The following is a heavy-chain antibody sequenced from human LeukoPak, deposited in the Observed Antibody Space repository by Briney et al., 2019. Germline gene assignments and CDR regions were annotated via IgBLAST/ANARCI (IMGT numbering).Heavy chain of an antibody. V-gene: IGHV1-69*13. CDR1: GGTLRSYA. CDR2: IITIFGTA. D-gene: IGHD6-19*01. J-gene: IGHJ4*02. Sequence: SVKASCKASGGTLRSYATSWVRQTPGQGLEWMGGIITIFGTANYAQKFQGRVTITSDESTSTAYMELSSLRSEETAVYYCARDGAAVAGIFDYWGQGTLVTVSS. CDR3: ARDGAAVAGIFDY.